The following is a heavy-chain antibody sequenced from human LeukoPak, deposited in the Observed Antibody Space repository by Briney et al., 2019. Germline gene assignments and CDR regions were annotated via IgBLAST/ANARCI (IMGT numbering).Heavy chain of an antibody. J-gene: IGHJ3*02. Sequence: SETLSLTCAVSGGSITGYYWSWIRQSPDKGLEWIGYIYYSGSTNYNPSLQSRVTISVDRSKNQFSLKLSSVTAADTAVYYCARDEAFDIWGQGTMVTVSS. CDR3: ARDEAFDI. V-gene: IGHV4-59*12. CDR2: IYYSGST. CDR1: GGSITGYY.